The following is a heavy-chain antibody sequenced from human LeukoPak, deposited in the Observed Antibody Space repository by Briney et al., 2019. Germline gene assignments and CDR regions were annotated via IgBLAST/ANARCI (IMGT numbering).Heavy chain of an antibody. D-gene: IGHD5-18*01. CDR3: ARRATSERGHSYGLDY. J-gene: IGHJ4*02. CDR1: GFTFSSYS. V-gene: IGHV3-21*01. CDR2: IGVSNNYI. Sequence: PGGSLRLSCAASGFTFSSYSMNWVRQAPGQGLEWVSSIGVSNNYIYYAHSLKGRVTVSRDNAKNSLYLQMNSLRAEDTAVYYCARRATSERGHSYGLDYWGQGTLVTVSS.